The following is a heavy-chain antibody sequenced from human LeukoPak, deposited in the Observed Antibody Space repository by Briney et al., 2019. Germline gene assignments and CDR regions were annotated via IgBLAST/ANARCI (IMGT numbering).Heavy chain of an antibody. J-gene: IGHJ6*03. D-gene: IGHD3-3*01. CDR2: INHGGST. V-gene: IGHV4-34*01. CDR1: GGSFSGYY. CDR3: ARRTTIFVLAYYYYYMDV. Sequence: SETLSLTCAVYGGSFSGYYWSWIRQPPGKGLEWIGEINHGGSTNYNPSLKSRVTISVDTSKNQFSLKLSSVTAADTAVYYCARRTTIFVLAYYYYYMDVWGKGTTVTVSS.